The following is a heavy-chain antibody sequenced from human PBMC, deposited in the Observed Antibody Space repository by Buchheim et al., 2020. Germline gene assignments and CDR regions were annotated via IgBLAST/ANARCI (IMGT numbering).Heavy chain of an antibody. D-gene: IGHD4-23*01. Sequence: EVQLVESGGGLVQPGGSLRLSCAASGFTVSSNYMSWVRQAPGKGLEWVSVIYSGGSTYYADSVKGRFTISSDNLKNTVFLQMNTVRAEDTAVYYCAKTLAPVVMSGALDVWGQGT. CDR1: GFTVSSNY. V-gene: IGHV3-66*01. CDR2: IYSGGST. J-gene: IGHJ3*01. CDR3: AKTLAPVVMSGALDV.